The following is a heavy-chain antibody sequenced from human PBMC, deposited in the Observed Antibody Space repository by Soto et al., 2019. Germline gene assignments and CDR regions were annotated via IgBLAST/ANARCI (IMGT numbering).Heavy chain of an antibody. Sequence: ASVKVSCKASGYTFTSYAMHWVRQAPGQRVEWLGWINAGNGNTKYSQKFQGRVTITRDTSASTAYMELSSLRSEDTAVYYCARDGGDYYDSSGYYLHGAFDIWGQGTMVTVSS. V-gene: IGHV1-3*01. CDR2: INAGNGNT. CDR3: ARDGGDYYDSSGYYLHGAFDI. CDR1: GYTFTSYA. J-gene: IGHJ3*02. D-gene: IGHD3-22*01.